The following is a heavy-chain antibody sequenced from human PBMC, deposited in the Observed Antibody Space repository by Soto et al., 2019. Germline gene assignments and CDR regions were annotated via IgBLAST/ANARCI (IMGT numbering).Heavy chain of an antibody. Sequence: GGSLRLSCAASGFTFSTYSMNWVRQAPGKGLEWISYISSSGSTIYYADSVKGRFTISRDNAKNSLYLQMNSLRAEDTAVYYCARGGDILTGQNYWYFDLWGRGTLVTVSS. CDR2: ISSSGSTI. CDR3: ARGGDILTGQNYWYFDL. J-gene: IGHJ2*01. D-gene: IGHD3-9*01. CDR1: GFTFSTYS. V-gene: IGHV3-48*04.